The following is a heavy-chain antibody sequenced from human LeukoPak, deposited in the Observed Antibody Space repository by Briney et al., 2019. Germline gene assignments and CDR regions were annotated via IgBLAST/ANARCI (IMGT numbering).Heavy chain of an antibody. CDR1: GDSVSSNSAA. V-gene: IGHV6-1*01. Sequence: SQTLSLTCAISGDSVSSNSAAWNWIRQSPLRGLEWLGRTYYRSKWGNDYAVSVKSRITINPDTFKNQFSLQLNSVTPEDTAVYYCARERLQLGAFDIWGPGTMVTVSS. J-gene: IGHJ3*02. CDR2: TYYRSKWGN. CDR3: ARERLQLGAFDI. D-gene: IGHD5-24*01.